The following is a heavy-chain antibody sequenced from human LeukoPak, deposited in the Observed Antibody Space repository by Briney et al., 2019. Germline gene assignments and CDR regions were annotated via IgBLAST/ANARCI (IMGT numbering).Heavy chain of an antibody. V-gene: IGHV1-2*02. J-gene: IGHJ4*02. CDR2: INPNSGGT. D-gene: IGHD4-17*01. CDR3: ATISGELLSTTVTTWVAIDY. CDR1: GYTFTDFY. Sequence: ASVKVSCTASGYTFTDFYMHWVRQAPGQGLEWMGWINPNSGGTNYAQKFQGRVTMTRDTSISTAYMELSRLRSDDTAVYYCATISGELLSTTVTTWVAIDYWGQGTLVTVSS.